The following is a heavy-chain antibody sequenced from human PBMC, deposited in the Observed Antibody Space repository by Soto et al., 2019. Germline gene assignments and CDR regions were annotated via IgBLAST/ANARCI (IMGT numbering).Heavy chain of an antibody. CDR3: XXXXXXXXXXXIDPFDY. V-gene: IGHV3-30*03. CDR2: ISYDGTKT. CDR1: GFTFSIYA. J-gene: IGHJ4*02. Sequence: QVQLVESGGGVVQPGRSLRVSCAASGFTFSIYAMHWVRQAPGTGLEWVAVISYDGTKTYYADSVKGRFTISRDNSKNTXXXXXXXXXXXXXXXXXXXXXXXXXXXXXIDPFDYWGQGTLVTVSP.